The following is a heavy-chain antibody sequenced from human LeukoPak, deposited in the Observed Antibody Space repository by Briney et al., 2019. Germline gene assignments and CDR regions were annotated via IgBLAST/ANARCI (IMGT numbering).Heavy chain of an antibody. CDR2: ISYSGST. J-gene: IGHJ4*02. D-gene: IGHD5-18*01. CDR1: GGSISSYY. V-gene: IGHV4-59*01. CDR3: ARGSGGYSYG. Sequence: SETLSLTCTVSGGSISSYYWSWIRQPPGKGLEWIGYISYSGSTNYNPSLKSRVTISVDTSKNQFSLKLSSVTAADTAVYYCARGSGGYSYGWGQGTLVTVSS.